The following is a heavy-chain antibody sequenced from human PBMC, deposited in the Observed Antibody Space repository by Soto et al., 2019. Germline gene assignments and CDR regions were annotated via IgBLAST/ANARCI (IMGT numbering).Heavy chain of an antibody. CDR1: GYEFSNYY. D-gene: IGHD2-21*02. J-gene: IGHJ4*02. Sequence: VASVKVSCKASGYEFSNYYIAWVRQAPGQGLEWMGRMSAYDGNTDYEQKFQDRVVMTTDTSTTTAYMELRRLRSDDTAVYYCARVEYGDLVYLDFWGRGTLVTVSS. CDR2: MSAYDGNT. V-gene: IGHV1-18*01. CDR3: ARVEYGDLVYLDF.